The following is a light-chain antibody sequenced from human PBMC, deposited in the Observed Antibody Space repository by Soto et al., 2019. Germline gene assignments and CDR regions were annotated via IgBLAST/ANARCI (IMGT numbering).Light chain of an antibody. CDR3: IQSLQSPFT. J-gene: IGKJ3*01. V-gene: IGKV2-28*01. CDR1: KSLLHSNGYNY. CDR2: LGS. Sequence: DIVMTQSPLSLPVTPGEPASISCRSSKSLLHSNGYNYLDWYLQKPGQSPQLLIYLGSNRASGVPDRCSASGSGTDFPLNISTVAAEGVRVYYWIQSLQSPFTFGPGTKVVIK.